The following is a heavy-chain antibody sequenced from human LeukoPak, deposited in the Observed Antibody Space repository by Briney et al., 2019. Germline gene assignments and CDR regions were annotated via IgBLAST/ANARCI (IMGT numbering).Heavy chain of an antibody. CDR2: IYYSGST. V-gene: IGHV4-59*08. J-gene: IGHJ1*01. D-gene: IGHD3-10*01. CDR1: GGSISSYY. Sequence: SETLSLTCTVSGGSISSYYWSWIRQPPGKGLEWIGYIYYSGSTNYNPSLKSRVTISVDTSKNQFSLKLSSMTAADTAVYYCASLYYYGSGSYSWYFQHWGQGTLVTVSS. CDR3: ASLYYYGSGSYSWYFQH.